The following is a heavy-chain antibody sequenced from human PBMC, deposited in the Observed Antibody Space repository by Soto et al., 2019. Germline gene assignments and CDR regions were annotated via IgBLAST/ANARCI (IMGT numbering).Heavy chain of an antibody. J-gene: IGHJ4*02. CDR1: GGTFSSYA. V-gene: IGHV1-69*06. Sequence: QVQLVQSGAEVKKPGSSVNVSCNASGGTFSSYAISWVRQAPGQGLEWMGGIIPIFGTANYVQKFQGRVTITADKSTSTAYMELSSLRSEDTAVYYCASGRARWLRIDYFDYWGQGTLVTVSS. CDR3: ASGRARWLRIDYFDY. D-gene: IGHD5-12*01. CDR2: IIPIFGTA.